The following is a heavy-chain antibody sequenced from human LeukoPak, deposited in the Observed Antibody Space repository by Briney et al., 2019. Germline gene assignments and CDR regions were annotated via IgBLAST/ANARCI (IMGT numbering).Heavy chain of an antibody. V-gene: IGHV1-2*02. CDR1: GYTFTCYY. CDR2: INPNSGGT. J-gene: IGHJ5*02. D-gene: IGHD4-23*01. Sequence: ASVKVSCKASGYTFTCYYMHWVRQAPGQGLEWMGWINPNSGGTNYAQKFQGRVTMTRDTSISTAYMELSRLRSDDTAVYYCARERLVTNNWFDPWGQGTLVTVSS. CDR3: ARERLVTNNWFDP.